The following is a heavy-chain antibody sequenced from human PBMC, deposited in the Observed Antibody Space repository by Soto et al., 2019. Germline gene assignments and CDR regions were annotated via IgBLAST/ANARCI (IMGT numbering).Heavy chain of an antibody. D-gene: IGHD6-6*01. CDR3: ASVRQLVGYFYYYMDV. Sequence: QVPLLQSGAEVKKPGASVKVSCKASGYTFTNYGITWVRQAPGQGLEWMGWISAYNGNTHYTQRLQGRVTMTTDTSTSTAYMELRGPRSDDTAVYYCASVRQLVGYFYYYMDVWGKGTTVTVSS. CDR1: GYTFTNYG. J-gene: IGHJ6*03. V-gene: IGHV1-18*01. CDR2: ISAYNGNT.